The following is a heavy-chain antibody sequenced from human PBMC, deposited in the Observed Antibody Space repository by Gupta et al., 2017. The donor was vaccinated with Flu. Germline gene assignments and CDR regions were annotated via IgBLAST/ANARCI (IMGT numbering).Heavy chain of an antibody. Sequence: QEQLQESGPGLVKASETLSLTFAVSGYSISSGYYWGWIRQPPGKGLEWIGSVYHSGHTYYNPSLKSRVTISVDTSKNQFSLKLTSVTAADTAVYYCAREGVTIFGVVTGFDPWGQGTPVTVSS. CDR3: AREGVTIFGVVTGFDP. CDR2: VYHSGHT. V-gene: IGHV4-38-2*02. J-gene: IGHJ5*02. D-gene: IGHD3-3*01. CDR1: GYSISSGYY.